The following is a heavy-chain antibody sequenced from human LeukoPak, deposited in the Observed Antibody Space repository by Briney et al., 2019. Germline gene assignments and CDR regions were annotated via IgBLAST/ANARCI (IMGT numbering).Heavy chain of an antibody. Sequence: SVKVSCKASGGTFSSYAISWVRQAPGQGLEWMGRIIPILGIANYAQKFQGRVTITADKSTSTAYMELSSLRSEDTAVYYCAREAERYSSGGGNFDYWGQGTLVTVSS. CDR3: AREAERYSSGGGNFDY. J-gene: IGHJ4*02. CDR1: GGTFSSYA. D-gene: IGHD6-19*01. V-gene: IGHV1-69*04. CDR2: IIPILGIA.